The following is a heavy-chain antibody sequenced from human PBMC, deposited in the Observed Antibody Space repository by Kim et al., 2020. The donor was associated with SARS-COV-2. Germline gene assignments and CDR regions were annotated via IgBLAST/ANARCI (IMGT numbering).Heavy chain of an antibody. D-gene: IGHD3-10*01. V-gene: IGHV3-30-3*01. CDR1: GVSFDSSA. J-gene: IGHJ6*02. CDR2: ISFDGRNK. CDR3: ARGNYYESVSLSDYYNGMDV. Sequence: GGSLRLSCAACGVSFDSSAMNWVRQAPGKGLEWVAVISFDGRNKAYADSVEGRFTISRDNSKSTLHLQMNSLRVEDTAVYYCARGNYYESVSLSDYYNGMDVWGQGTTVTVSS.